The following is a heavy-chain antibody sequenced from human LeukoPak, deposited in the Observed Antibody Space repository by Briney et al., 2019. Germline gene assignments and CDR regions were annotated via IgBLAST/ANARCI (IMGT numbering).Heavy chain of an antibody. D-gene: IGHD2-21*02. J-gene: IGHJ5*02. CDR2: VYISGDT. CDR1: GGSLSTYY. Sequence: SETLSLTCTLSGGSLSTYYWSWIRQPAGKGLEWIGRVYISGDTNYNPSLKSRVTMSVDTSKNQFYLNLRSVTAADTAVYYCARLSSCAGDCVWFGPWGQGILVTVSS. CDR3: ARLSSCAGDCVWFGP. V-gene: IGHV4-4*07.